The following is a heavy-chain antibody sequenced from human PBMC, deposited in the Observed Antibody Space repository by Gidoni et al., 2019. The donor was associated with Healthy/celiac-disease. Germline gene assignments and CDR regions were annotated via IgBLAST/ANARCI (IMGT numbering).Heavy chain of an antibody. CDR3: ARVGATYCSGGSCYGWFDP. D-gene: IGHD2-15*01. CDR1: GGSVHRGTYY. Sequence: QVQLQESGPGLVKPSEDLSLICTVSGGSVHRGTYYWSWIRQPPGKGRGWIGYIYYSGSTNYNPSLKSRVTISVDTSKNQFSLKLSSVTAADTAVYYCARVGATYCSGGSCYGWFDPWGQGTLVTVSS. CDR2: IYYSGST. V-gene: IGHV4-61*01. J-gene: IGHJ5*02.